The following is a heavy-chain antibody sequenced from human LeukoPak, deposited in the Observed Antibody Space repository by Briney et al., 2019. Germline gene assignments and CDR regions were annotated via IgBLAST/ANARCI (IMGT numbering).Heavy chain of an antibody. V-gene: IGHV3-7*01. Sequence: GGSLRLSCEASGFIFSNYWMSWVRQAPGKGLEWVANIKQDGSEIYYVDSVRGRFTISRDNAKNSLYLQMNSLRAEDTAVYYCARPSLNTGSYFDYWGQGILVSVSS. J-gene: IGHJ4*02. CDR3: ARPSLNTGSYFDY. CDR2: IKQDGSEI. CDR1: GFIFSNYW. D-gene: IGHD1-26*01.